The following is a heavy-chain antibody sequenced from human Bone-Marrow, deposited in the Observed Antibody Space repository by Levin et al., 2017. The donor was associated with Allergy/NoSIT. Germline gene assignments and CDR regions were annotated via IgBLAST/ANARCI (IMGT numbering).Heavy chain of an antibody. J-gene: IGHJ3*01. CDR1: GGSVNTISYY. CDR3: ARSPLDFWTDVFDV. Sequence: TASETLSLTCSVSGGSVNTISYYWNWIRQSPGKGLEWIGYVYYSGTTSHNPSLESRLTLSVDTSKHQFHLKLTSVTAADTAVYYCARSPLDFWTDVFDVWGQGTAVTVSS. D-gene: IGHD3/OR15-3a*01. CDR2: VYYSGTT. V-gene: IGHV4-61*01.